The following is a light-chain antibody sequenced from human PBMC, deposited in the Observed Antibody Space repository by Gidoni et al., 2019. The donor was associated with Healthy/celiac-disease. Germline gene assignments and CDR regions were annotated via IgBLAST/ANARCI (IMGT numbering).Light chain of an antibody. CDR1: QSISSY. CDR3: QQSYSTLLT. CDR2: AAS. Sequence: DIQMTQSPSSLSASVGDRVTITCRASQSISSYLNWYQQKPGKAPKLLIYAASSLQSGVPSRFSGSGGTDFTLTISSLQPEDFATYYCQQSYSTLLTFGGGTKVEIK. J-gene: IGKJ4*01. V-gene: IGKV1-39*01.